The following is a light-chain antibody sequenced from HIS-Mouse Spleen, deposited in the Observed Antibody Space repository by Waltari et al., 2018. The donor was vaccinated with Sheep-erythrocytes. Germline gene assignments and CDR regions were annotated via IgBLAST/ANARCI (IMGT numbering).Light chain of an antibody. Sequence: SYVLTQPPSVSVAPGQTARITCGGNNIGSKSVHWYQQKPGPAPVRVVYDVSARPSGIPERFSGSNSGNTATLTISRVEAGDEADYYCQVWDSSSDHVVFGGGTKLTVL. V-gene: IGLV3-21*02. CDR2: DVS. CDR3: QVWDSSSDHVV. J-gene: IGLJ2*01. CDR1: NIGSKS.